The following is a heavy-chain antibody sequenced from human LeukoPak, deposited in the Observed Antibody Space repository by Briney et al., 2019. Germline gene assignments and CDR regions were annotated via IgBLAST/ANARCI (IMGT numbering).Heavy chain of an antibody. J-gene: IGHJ4*02. V-gene: IGHV3-21*01. CDR1: GFTFSSYS. CDR3: ARGGRIFGVVPLDY. D-gene: IGHD3-3*01. Sequence: KPEGSLRLSCAASGFTFSSYSTNWVRQAPGKGLEWFSSISSSSSYIYYADSVKGRFTISRDNAKNSLYLQMNSLRGEDTAVYYCARGGRIFGVVPLDYWGQGTLVTVSS. CDR2: ISSSSSYI.